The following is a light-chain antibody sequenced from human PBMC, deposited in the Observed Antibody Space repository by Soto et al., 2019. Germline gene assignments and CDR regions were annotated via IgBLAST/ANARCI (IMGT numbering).Light chain of an antibody. CDR2: GAS. CDR3: QQYNTWPRT. V-gene: IGKV3-15*01. J-gene: IGKJ1*01. CDR1: QSVSSY. Sequence: EIVLTQSPATLSLSPGERATLSCRANQSVSSYLAWYQQKPGQAPRLLIYGASARATGIPARFSGSGSGTEFTLTISSLQSEDFAVYYCQQYNTWPRTFGQGTKVDI.